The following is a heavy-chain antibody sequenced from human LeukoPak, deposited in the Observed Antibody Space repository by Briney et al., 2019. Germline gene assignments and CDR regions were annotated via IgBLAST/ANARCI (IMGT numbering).Heavy chain of an antibody. V-gene: IGHV3-7*01. CDR2: IKEDGSET. CDR3: ARETPRRGETRDGYR. J-gene: IGHJ4*02. CDR1: GFTFKKYG. Sequence: PGESLTLSCTASGFTFKKYGMHWVRQSPGRGLECVPNIKEDGSETYYADSVKGRFTISRDNPKNLLFLQINSLRVEDTAVYYCARETPRRGETRDGYRWGQGTLVTVSS. D-gene: IGHD5-24*01.